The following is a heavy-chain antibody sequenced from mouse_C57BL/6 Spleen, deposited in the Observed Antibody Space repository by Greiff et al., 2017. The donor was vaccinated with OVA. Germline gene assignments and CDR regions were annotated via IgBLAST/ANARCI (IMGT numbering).Heavy chain of an antibody. CDR1: GYAFTNYL. J-gene: IGHJ2*01. D-gene: IGHD2-4*01. CDR2: INPGSGGT. V-gene: IGHV1-54*01. CDR3: ARKDFYDYVDYFDY. Sequence: QVQLQQSGAELVRPGTSVKVSCKASGYAFTNYLIEWVKQRPGQGLEWIGVINPGSGGTNYNEKFKGKATLTADKSSSTAYMQLSSLTSEDSAVYFCARKDFYDYVDYFDYWGQGTTLTVSS.